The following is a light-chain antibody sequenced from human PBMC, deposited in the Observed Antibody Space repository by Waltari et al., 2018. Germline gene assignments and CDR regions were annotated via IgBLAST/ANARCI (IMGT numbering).Light chain of an antibody. CDR3: SSYSSSTSWI. V-gene: IGLV2-14*03. CDR1: NRDIGTYTY. Sequence: QSALTQPASVSGSPGQSITISCTGTNRDIGTYTYVSWYQHYPGKFPKLIIYDVSQRPSGVSNRFSGFKSGNMASLTISGLQAEDEADYYCSSYSSSTSWIFGGGTKLTVL. J-gene: IGLJ2*01. CDR2: DVS.